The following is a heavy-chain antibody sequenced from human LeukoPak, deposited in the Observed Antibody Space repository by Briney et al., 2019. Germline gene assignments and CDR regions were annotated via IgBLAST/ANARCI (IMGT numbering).Heavy chain of an antibody. J-gene: IGHJ6*02. D-gene: IGHD3-3*01. V-gene: IGHV4-34*09. CDR3: ARDARITIFGVVIKKSYGMDV. Sequence: SETLSLTCAVYGGSFSGYYWSWIRQPPGKGLEWIGEINHSGSTYYNPSLKSRVTISVDTSKNQFSLKLSSVTAADTAVYYCARDARITIFGVVIKKSYGMDVWGQGTTVTVSS. CDR2: INHSGST. CDR1: GGSFSGYY.